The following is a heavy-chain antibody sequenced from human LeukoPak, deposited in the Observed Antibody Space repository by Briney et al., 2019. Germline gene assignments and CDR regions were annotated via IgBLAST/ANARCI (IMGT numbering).Heavy chain of an antibody. CDR2: INPSGGST. CDR1: GYTFTSYY. Sequence: ASVKVSCKASGYTFTSYYMHWVGQAPGQGLEWMGIINPSGGSTSYAQKFQGRVTMTRDTSTSTVYMELSSLRSEDTAVYYCAVTGSGTVTTWGIFDYWGQGTLVTVSS. J-gene: IGHJ4*02. D-gene: IGHD4-17*01. CDR3: AVTGSGTVTTWGIFDY. V-gene: IGHV1-46*01.